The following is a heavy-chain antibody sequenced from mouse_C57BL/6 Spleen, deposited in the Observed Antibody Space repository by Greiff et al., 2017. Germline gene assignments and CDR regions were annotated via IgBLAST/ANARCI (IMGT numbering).Heavy chain of an antibody. Sequence: EVHLVESGGDLVKPGGSLKLSCAASGFTFSSYGMSWVRQTPDKRLEWVATISSGGSYTYYPDSVKGCFTISRYNAKNTLYLQMSSLKSEDTAMYYCARQYDYDHYFDYWGQGTTLTVSS. J-gene: IGHJ2*01. CDR1: GFTFSSYG. CDR2: ISSGGSYT. CDR3: ARQYDYDHYFDY. V-gene: IGHV5-6*01. D-gene: IGHD2-4*01.